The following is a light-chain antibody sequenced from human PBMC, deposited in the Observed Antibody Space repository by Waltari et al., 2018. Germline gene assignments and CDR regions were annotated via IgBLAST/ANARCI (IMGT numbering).Light chain of an antibody. CDR3: CSYAGSYTPLV. J-gene: IGLJ3*02. Sequence: QSALTQPRSVSGSPGQSVTISCTGTSSDVGGYNNVSWYQQHPGKAPKLMIYDVSKRPSGVPDRFSGSKSGNTASLTISGLQAEDEADYYCCSYAGSYTPLVFGGGTKLTVL. CDR2: DVS. V-gene: IGLV2-11*01. CDR1: SSDVGGYNN.